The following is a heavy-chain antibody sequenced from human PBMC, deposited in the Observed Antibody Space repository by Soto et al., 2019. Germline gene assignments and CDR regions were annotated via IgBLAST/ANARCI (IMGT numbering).Heavy chain of an antibody. CDR3: AREMVSTRKGGDAFDI. Sequence: QVQLVQSGAEVKKPGSSVKVSCKASGGTFSSYAISWVRQAPGQGLEWMGGIIPIFGTANYAQKFQGRVTITADESTSTAYMELSSLRSEDTAVDYCAREMVSTRKGGDAFDIWGQGTMVTVSS. J-gene: IGHJ3*02. CDR1: GGTFSSYA. V-gene: IGHV1-69*12. CDR2: IIPIFGTA. D-gene: IGHD2-8*01.